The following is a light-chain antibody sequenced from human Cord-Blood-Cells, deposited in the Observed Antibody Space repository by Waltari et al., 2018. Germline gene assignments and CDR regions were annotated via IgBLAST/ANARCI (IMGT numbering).Light chain of an antibody. Sequence: QPALTQPPSAYGSPGQSVSISCTGTSIDVVGFNYDSWYQQHPGKAPKLMIYEVSKRPPGVPDRFSGSKSGNTASLTVAGLQAEDEADYYCSSYAGSNNVVFGGGTKLTVL. CDR3: SSYAGSNNVV. CDR1: SIDVVGFNY. J-gene: IGLJ2*01. V-gene: IGLV2-8*01. CDR2: EVS.